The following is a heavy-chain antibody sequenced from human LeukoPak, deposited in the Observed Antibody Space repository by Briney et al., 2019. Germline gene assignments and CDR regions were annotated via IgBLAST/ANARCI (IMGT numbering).Heavy chain of an antibody. V-gene: IGHV3-30*04. J-gene: IGHJ4*02. Sequence: GRSLRLSRAASGFTFSSYAMHWVRQAPGKGLEWVAVISYDGSNKYYADSVKGRFTISRDNSKNTLYLQMNSLRAEDTAVYYCARGPAGIAVAGALDYWGQGTLVTVSS. CDR3: ARGPAGIAVAGALDY. CDR2: ISYDGSNK. D-gene: IGHD6-19*01. CDR1: GFTFSSYA.